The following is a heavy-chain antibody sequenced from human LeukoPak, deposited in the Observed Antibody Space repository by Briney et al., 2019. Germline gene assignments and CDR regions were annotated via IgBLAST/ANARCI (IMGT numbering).Heavy chain of an antibody. CDR1: GYTFTSYG. V-gene: IGHV1-18*01. CDR3: ARAGAYSYGQGYFDY. Sequence: ASVKVSCKASGYTFTSYGISWVRQAPGQGLEWMGWISAYNGNTNYAQKLQGRVTMTTDTSTSTAYMELRSLRSDDTAVCYCARAGAYSYGQGYFDYWGQGTLVTVSS. CDR2: ISAYNGNT. D-gene: IGHD5-18*01. J-gene: IGHJ4*02.